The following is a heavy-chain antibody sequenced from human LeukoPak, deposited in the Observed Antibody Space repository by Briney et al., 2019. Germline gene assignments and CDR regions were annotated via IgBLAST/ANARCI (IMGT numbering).Heavy chain of an antibody. CDR3: ARRYCSSTSCYYFDS. D-gene: IGHD2-2*01. CDR2: FYYSGST. Sequence: SETLSLTCTVSGDSISTSYWSWIRQPPGKGLEWVAYFYYSGSTNYNPSLKSRVTISVDTSKNQFSLKLGSVTAADTAMYYCARRYCSSTSCYYFDSWGQGTLVTVSS. CDR1: GDSISTSY. J-gene: IGHJ4*02. V-gene: IGHV4-59*08.